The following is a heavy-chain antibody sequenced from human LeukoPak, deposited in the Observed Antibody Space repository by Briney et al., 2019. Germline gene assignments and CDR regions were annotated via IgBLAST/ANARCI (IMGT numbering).Heavy chain of an antibody. J-gene: IGHJ4*02. V-gene: IGHV3-48*04. D-gene: IGHD4-17*01. CDR1: GFTFSSYS. CDR2: ISSSSSTI. CDR3: ARGDYGDYPPLFDY. Sequence: GGSLRLSCAASGFTFSSYSMNWVRQAPGKGLEWVSYISSSSSTIYYADSVKGRFTISRDNAKNSLYLQMNSLRAEDTAVYYCARGDYGDYPPLFDYWGQGTLVTVSS.